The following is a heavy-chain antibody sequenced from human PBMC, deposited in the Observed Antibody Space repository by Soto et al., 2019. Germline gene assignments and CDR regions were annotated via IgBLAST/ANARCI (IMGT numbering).Heavy chain of an antibody. V-gene: IGHV4-39*01. CDR1: GVSITSLTYY. CDR2: IYYTGST. CDR3: VRPAYYDARGYWRFDP. Sequence: SETLSLTCSVSGVSITSLTYYWGWIRQSPGKCLEWIGNIYYTGSTYYNPSLKSRVTISLDTSKNQFSLKLTSVTAADTALYYCVRPAYYDARGYWRFDPWGQGTLVTVYS. D-gene: IGHD3-22*01. J-gene: IGHJ5*02.